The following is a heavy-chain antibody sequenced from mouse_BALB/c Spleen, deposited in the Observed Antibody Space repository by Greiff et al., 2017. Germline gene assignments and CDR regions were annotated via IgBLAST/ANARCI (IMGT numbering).Heavy chain of an antibody. CDR2: IRLKSNNYAT. V-gene: IGHV6-6*02. CDR3: TSSPHYGSSYRFAY. Sequence: EVQLVESGGGLVQPGGSMKLSCVASGFTFSNYWMNWVRQSPEKGLEWVAEIRLKSNNYATHYAESVKGRFTISRDDSKSSVYLQMNNLRAEDTGIYYCTSSPHYGSSYRFAYWGQGTLVTVSA. CDR1: GFTFSNYW. J-gene: IGHJ3*01. D-gene: IGHD1-1*01.